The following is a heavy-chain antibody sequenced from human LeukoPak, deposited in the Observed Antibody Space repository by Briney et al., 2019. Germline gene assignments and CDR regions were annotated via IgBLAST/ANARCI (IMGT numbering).Heavy chain of an antibody. J-gene: IGHJ6*02. Sequence: SETLSLTCTVPGGSISSSSYYWGWIRQPPGKGLEWIGSIYYSGSTYYNPSLKSRVTISVDTSKNQFSLKLSSVTAADTAVYYCARAQLNLLVDFGMDVWGQGTTVTVSS. V-gene: IGHV4-39*01. CDR3: ARAQLNLLVDFGMDV. CDR1: GGSISSSSYY. D-gene: IGHD1-1*01. CDR2: IYYSGST.